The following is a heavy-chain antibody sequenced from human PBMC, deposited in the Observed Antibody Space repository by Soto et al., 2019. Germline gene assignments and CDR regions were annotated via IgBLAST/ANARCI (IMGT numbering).Heavy chain of an antibody. CDR2: ISGSGGST. V-gene: IGHV3-23*01. CDR3: AKWTFLTGLPQP. Sequence: EVQLLESGGGLVQPGGSLRLSCAASGFTFSSYAMSWVRQAPGKGLEWVSAISGSGGSTYYADSVKGRFTISRDNSKNTLYLHMNSLRAEDTAVYYCAKWTFLTGLPQPWGQGTLVTVSS. J-gene: IGHJ5*02. D-gene: IGHD3-9*01. CDR1: GFTFSSYA.